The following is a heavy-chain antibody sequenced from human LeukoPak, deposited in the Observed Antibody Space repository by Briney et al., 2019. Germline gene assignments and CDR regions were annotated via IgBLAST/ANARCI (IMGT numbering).Heavy chain of an antibody. D-gene: IGHD6-13*01. CDR2: MNPNSGNT. CDR1: GYTFTSYD. V-gene: IGHV1-8*01. CDR3: ARVPGIAAVFSWGWKIRYNWFDP. Sequence: GASVKVSCKASGYTFTSYDINWVRQATGQGLEWMGWMNPNSGNTGYAQKFQGRVTMTRNTSISTAYMELSSLRSEDTAVYYCARVPGIAAVFSWGWKIRYNWFDPWGQGTLVTVSS. J-gene: IGHJ5*02.